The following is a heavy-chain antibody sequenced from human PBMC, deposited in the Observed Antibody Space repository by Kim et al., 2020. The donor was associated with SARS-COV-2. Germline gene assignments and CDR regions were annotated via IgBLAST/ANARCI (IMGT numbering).Heavy chain of an antibody. CDR1: GSTFDDYA. D-gene: IGHD2-21*02. V-gene: IGHV3-9*01. Sequence: GGSLRLSCAASGSTFDDYAMHWVRQAPGKGLVWVSGISWNSGSIGYADSVKGRFTISRDNAKNALYLQMNSLRAEDTALYYCAKDLAYCGGDCYKHSYYYYGMDVWGQGTTVTVSS. J-gene: IGHJ6*02. CDR3: AKDLAYCGGDCYKHSYYYYGMDV. CDR2: ISWNSGSI.